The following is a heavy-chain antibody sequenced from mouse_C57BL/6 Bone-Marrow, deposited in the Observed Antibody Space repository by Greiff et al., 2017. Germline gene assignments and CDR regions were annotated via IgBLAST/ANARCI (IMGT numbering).Heavy chain of an antibody. CDR1: GFTFSSYA. Sequence: EVHLVESGGGLVKPGGSLKLSCAASGFTFSSYAMSWVRQTPEKRLAWVATISDGGSYTYYPDNVKGRFTLSRDHAKNNLYLQMSQLKAEDTAMYYCARDHDSNYGYWGQGTTLTVSS. V-gene: IGHV5-4*01. D-gene: IGHD2-5*01. CDR3: ARDHDSNYGY. CDR2: ISDGGSYT. J-gene: IGHJ2*01.